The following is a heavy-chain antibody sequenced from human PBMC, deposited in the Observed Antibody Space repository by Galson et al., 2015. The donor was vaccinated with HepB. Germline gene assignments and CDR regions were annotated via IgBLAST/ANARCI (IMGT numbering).Heavy chain of an antibody. CDR3: ARDLDGWNTCMDV. CDR1: GFTFSSYS. Sequence: SLRLSCAASGFTFSSYSMNWVRQAPGKGLEWVSSISSSSSYIYYADSVKGRFTISRDNAKNSLYLQMNSLRAEDTAVYYCARDLDGWNTCMDVWGQGTTVTVSS. D-gene: IGHD1/OR15-1a*01. CDR2: ISSSSSYI. J-gene: IGHJ6*02. V-gene: IGHV3-21*01.